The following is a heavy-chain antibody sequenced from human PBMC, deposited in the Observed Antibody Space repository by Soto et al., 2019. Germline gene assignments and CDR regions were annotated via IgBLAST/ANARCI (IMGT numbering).Heavy chain of an antibody. J-gene: IGHJ4*02. V-gene: IGHV3-23*01. CDR2: ISGSGGST. CDR3: AKLLWFGESARVWSLDLDY. D-gene: IGHD3-10*01. CDR1: GFTFSSYA. Sequence: PGGSLRLSCATSGFTFSSYAMSWVRQAPGKGLEWVSAISGSGGSTYYADSVKGRFTISRDNSKNTLYLQMNSLRAEDTAVYYCAKLLWFGESARVWSLDLDYWGQGTLVTVSS.